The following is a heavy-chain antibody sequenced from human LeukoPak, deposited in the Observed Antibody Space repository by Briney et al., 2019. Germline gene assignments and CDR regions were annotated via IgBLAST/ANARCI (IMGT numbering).Heavy chain of an antibody. J-gene: IGHJ4*02. V-gene: IGHV3-74*01. CDR3: ARAADSSGYYDY. CDR1: GFTFCSHL. CDR2: ISSDGTYT. D-gene: IGHD3-22*01. Sequence: PGGSLRLSWAASGFTFCSHLMHWVRQAPGKGLVWVSRISSDGTYTNYADSVKGRFTITRDNAKNTLYLQMNSLRAEDTAVYYCARAADSSGYYDYWGQGTLVTVSS.